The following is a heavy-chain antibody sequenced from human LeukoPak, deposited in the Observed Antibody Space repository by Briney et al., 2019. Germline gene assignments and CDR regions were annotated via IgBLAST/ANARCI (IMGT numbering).Heavy chain of an antibody. CDR2: IGSVGHST. D-gene: IGHD3-16*02. V-gene: IGHV3-23*01. Sequence: GGSLRLSCAAFGFRFSNAAMTWVRQAPGKGLEWVSLIGSVGHSTYYGDSVKGRFTISRGNSKNTLSLQMNSLRVEDTAIYYCAKDIELSILGLGTMVTVSS. CDR1: GFRFSNAA. J-gene: IGHJ3*02. CDR3: AKDIELSI.